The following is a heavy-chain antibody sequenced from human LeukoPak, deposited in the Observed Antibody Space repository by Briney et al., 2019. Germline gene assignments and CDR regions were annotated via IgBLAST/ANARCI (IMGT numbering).Heavy chain of an antibody. CDR1: GYTFTGYH. D-gene: IGHD4-23*01. CDR3: ARDGNFDI. CDR2: INPNSGDT. Sequence: GASVKVSCKASGYTFTGYHIHWVRQAPGQGLEWMGWINPNSGDTNSAQKFQGRVTLTRDTSITTAYMELSRLRSDDTAVYHCARDGNFDIWGQGTMVTVSS. J-gene: IGHJ3*02. V-gene: IGHV1-2*02.